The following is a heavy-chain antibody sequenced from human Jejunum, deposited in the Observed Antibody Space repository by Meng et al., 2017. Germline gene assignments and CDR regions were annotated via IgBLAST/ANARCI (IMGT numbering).Heavy chain of an antibody. D-gene: IGHD2/OR15-2a*01. CDR3: ATNRGPSNYFFDY. Sequence: MKLKGSGPGLAKPSETLSLTCTVSGGSMSNNFWSWIRQPPGGRLEWIGYIHSSGRATYNPSLNSRVTISVDTSKYHFSLRLSSVTAADTAVYYCATNRGPSNYFFDYWGQGTLVHRLL. V-gene: IGHV4-59*01. CDR2: IHSSGRA. CDR1: GGSMSNNF. J-gene: IGHJ4*01.